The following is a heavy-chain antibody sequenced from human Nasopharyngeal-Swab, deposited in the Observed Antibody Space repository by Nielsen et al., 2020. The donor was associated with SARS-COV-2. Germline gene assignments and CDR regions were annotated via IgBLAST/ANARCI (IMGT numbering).Heavy chain of an antibody. V-gene: IGHV4-61*08. CDR1: GGSISSGGYY. J-gene: IGHJ6*02. CDR2: IYYSGSP. D-gene: IGHD3-22*01. Sequence: SETLSLTCTVSGGSISSGGYYWSWIRQHPGKGLEWIGYIYYSGSPSYNPSLKSRVTLSLDTSKSQLSLKLSSVTAADTAVYYCARVHYYDSTYYYYGLDVWGQGTTVTVSS. CDR3: ARVHYYDSTYYYYGLDV.